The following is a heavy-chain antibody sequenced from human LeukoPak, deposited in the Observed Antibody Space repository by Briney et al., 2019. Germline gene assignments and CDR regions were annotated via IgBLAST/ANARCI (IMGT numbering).Heavy chain of an antibody. Sequence: ASVKVSCKAYEYTFTSYGISWVRQDTGQGNEWMGWISAYNGNTNYAQKLKGRVTMTTDTSTSTAYMELRSLRSDDTAVYYCARGSSSSGALFDYWGQGTLVTVSS. D-gene: IGHD6-6*01. CDR3: ARGSSSSGALFDY. CDR1: EYTFTSYG. CDR2: ISAYNGNT. V-gene: IGHV1-18*01. J-gene: IGHJ4*02.